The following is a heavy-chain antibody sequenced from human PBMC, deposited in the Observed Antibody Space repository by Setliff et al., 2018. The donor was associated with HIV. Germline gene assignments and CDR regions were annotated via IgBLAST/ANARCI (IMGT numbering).Heavy chain of an antibody. D-gene: IGHD3-22*01. CDR1: GYTFTGYY. Sequence: ASVKVSCRASGYTFTGYYMHWVRQAPGQGLEWMGRINPNSCGTIYAEKFQGRVTITADTSTDTAYIELSSLRSEDTAVYYCATIEDYYDSSGYYHFDYWGQGTLVTVSS. V-gene: IGHV1-2*06. CDR2: INPNSCGT. J-gene: IGHJ4*02. CDR3: ATIEDYYDSSGYYHFDY.